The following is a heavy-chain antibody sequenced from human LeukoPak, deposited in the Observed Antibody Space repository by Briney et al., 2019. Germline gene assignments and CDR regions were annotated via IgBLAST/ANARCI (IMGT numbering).Heavy chain of an antibody. CDR3: ARGRSRAYCSGGSCPFDY. CDR2: IYYSGST. J-gene: IGHJ4*02. D-gene: IGHD2-15*01. Sequence: SETLSLTCTVSGGSISSYYWSWIRQPPGKGLEWIGYIYYSGSTNYNPSLKSRVTISVDTSKNQFSLKLSSVTAADTAVYYCARGRSRAYCSGGSCPFDYWGQGTLVTVSS. CDR1: GGSISSYY. V-gene: IGHV4-59*01.